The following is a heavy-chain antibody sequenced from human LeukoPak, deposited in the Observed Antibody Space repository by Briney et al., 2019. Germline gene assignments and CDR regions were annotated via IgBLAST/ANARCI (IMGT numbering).Heavy chain of an antibody. CDR1: GFTFYMYA. CDR3: AKDRPNFHENSGHYYRRDGDS. CDR2: MCGTAGCT. D-gene: IGHD3-22*01. Sequence: GGSLTLSCQASGFTFYMYAMSWVRQAPEKGLEWVASMCGTAGCTFYPDSVKGRFTISRDNSKNVLYLRMNSLTAEDTAIYYCAKDRPNFHENSGHYYRRDGDSWGQGTLVTVSS. V-gene: IGHV3-23*01. J-gene: IGHJ5*01.